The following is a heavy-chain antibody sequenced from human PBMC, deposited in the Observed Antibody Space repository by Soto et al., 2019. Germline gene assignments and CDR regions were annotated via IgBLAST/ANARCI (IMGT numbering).Heavy chain of an antibody. V-gene: IGHV1-18*01. D-gene: IGHD6-19*01. CDR2: ISAYNGNT. CDR3: AXXLAVGLVDY. Sequence: QVQLVQSGAEVKKPGASVKVSCKASGYTFTSYGXSXXXXXXXXGLEWMGWISAYNGNTKYAQKLQGRVTMTTDTXXSXXXMXXXXXXXDXTAVYXCAXXLAVGLVDYWGQGTLVTVSS. J-gene: IGHJ4*02. CDR1: GYTFTSYG.